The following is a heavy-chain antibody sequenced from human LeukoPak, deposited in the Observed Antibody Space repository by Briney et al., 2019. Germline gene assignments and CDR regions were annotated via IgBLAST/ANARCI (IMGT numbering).Heavy chain of an antibody. J-gene: IGHJ4*02. D-gene: IGHD3-16*01. Sequence: PSETLSLTCAVSGYSISSGYYWGWIRQPPGKGLEWIGSIHHSGSTYYNPSLKSRVTISVDTSKNQFSLKLSSVTAADTAVYYCARTIHRGGHYYFDYWGQGTLVTVSS. V-gene: IGHV4-38-2*01. CDR3: ARTIHRGGHYYFDY. CDR2: IHHSGST. CDR1: GYSISSGYY.